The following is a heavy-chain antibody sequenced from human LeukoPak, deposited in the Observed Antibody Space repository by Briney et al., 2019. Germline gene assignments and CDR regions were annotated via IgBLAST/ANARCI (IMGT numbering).Heavy chain of an antibody. CDR1: GDSVSSNSVT. J-gene: IGHJ5*02. CDR3: ARRLTQYDCFDP. CDR2: TYYRSTWYN. V-gene: IGHV6-1*01. D-gene: IGHD2-2*01. Sequence: SQTLSLTCAIFGDSVSSNSVTWNWIRQSPSRGLEWLGRTYYRSTWYNDYAVSVRGRITVNPDTSKNQFSLHLNSVTPEDTAVYYCARRLTQYDCFDPWGQGILVIVSS.